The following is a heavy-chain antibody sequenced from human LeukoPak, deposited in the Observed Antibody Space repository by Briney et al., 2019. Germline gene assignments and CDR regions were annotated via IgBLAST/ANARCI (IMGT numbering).Heavy chain of an antibody. CDR1: GYTFTGYY. Sequence: GASVKVSCKASGYTFTGYYMHWVRQAPGQGLEWMGWINPNSGGTNYAQKFQGRVTMTRDTSISTAYMELSRLRSDDTAVYYCARGRTYCSSTSCYANYYYYYMDVWGKGTTVTVSS. D-gene: IGHD2-2*01. CDR2: INPNSGGT. V-gene: IGHV1-2*02. CDR3: ARGRTYCSSTSCYANYYYYYMDV. J-gene: IGHJ6*03.